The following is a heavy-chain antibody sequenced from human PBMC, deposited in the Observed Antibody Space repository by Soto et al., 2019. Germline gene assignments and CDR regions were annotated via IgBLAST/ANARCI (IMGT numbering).Heavy chain of an antibody. V-gene: IGHV3-30*04. CDR3: APDTAMADGLGY. CDR1: GFTFSNYA. Sequence: QVQLVESGGGVVQPGRSLRLSCAASGFTFSNYAIHWVRQAPGKGLEWVAVMSYDGTLKYYADSVKGRFTISRDNSKNPLYRQMNSLRSEDAAVYYCAPDTAMADGLGYWGQGSPVTVSS. CDR2: MSYDGTLK. D-gene: IGHD5-18*01. J-gene: IGHJ4*02.